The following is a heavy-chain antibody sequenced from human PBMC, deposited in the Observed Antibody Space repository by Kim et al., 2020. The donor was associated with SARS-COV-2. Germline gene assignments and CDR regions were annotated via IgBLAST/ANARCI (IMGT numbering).Heavy chain of an antibody. D-gene: IGHD4-17*01. CDR2: ISAYNGNT. Sequence: ASVKVSCKASGYTFTSYGISWVRQAPGQGLEWMGWISAYNGNTNYAQKLQGRVTMTTDTSTSTAYMELRSLRSDDTAVYYCARAIPPTINYGDYPKGDTRGNDYWGQGTLVTVSS. V-gene: IGHV1-18*01. CDR3: ARAIPPTINYGDYPKGDTRGNDY. J-gene: IGHJ4*02. CDR1: GYTFTSYG.